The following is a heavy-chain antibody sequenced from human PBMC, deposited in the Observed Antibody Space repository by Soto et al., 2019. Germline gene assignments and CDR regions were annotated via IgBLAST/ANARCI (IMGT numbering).Heavy chain of an antibody. CDR3: ATSNPTFPGCYS. CDR2: ISHSGLR. V-gene: IGHV4-59*01. D-gene: IGHD3-10*01. J-gene: IGHJ5*02. Sequence: QVQLQESGTGQVKPSETLSLTCIVSGVSISSGYCTWIRQSPGKGLEWIGYISHSGLRHYRASVQSLLTISVETSKNQFSLNLTFVTAAVTAIYYCATSNPTFPGCYSWRQGTLVIVSS. CDR1: GVSISSGY.